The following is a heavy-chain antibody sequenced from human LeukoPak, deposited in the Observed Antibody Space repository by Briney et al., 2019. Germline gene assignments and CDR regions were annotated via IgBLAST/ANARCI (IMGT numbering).Heavy chain of an antibody. Sequence: PGRSLRLSCAASGFTFSSYGMRWVRQAPGKGLEWVAVIWYDGSNKYYADSVKGRFTISRDNSKNTLYLQMNSLRAEDTAVYYCARKGYSYEKTDFDYWGQGTLVTVSS. CDR1: GFTFSSYG. D-gene: IGHD5-18*01. CDR3: ARKGYSYEKTDFDY. V-gene: IGHV3-33*01. J-gene: IGHJ4*02. CDR2: IWYDGSNK.